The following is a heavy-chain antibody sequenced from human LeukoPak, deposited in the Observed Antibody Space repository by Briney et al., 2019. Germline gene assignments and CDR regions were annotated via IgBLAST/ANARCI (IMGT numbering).Heavy chain of an antibody. CDR2: ISYDGSNK. V-gene: IGHV3-30*18. CDR1: GFTFSSYG. D-gene: IGHD2-15*01. Sequence: PGRSLRLSCAASGFTFSSYGMHWVRPAPGKGLEWVAVISYDGSNKYYADSVKGRFTISRDNSKNTLYLQMNSLRAEDTAVYYCAKDIVVVVAATDTTYFDYWGQGTLVTVSS. J-gene: IGHJ4*02. CDR3: AKDIVVVVAATDTTYFDY.